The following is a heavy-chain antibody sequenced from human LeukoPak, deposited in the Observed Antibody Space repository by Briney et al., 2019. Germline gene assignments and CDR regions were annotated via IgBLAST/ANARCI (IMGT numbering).Heavy chain of an antibody. V-gene: IGHV1-2*02. D-gene: IGHD6-13*01. J-gene: IGHJ4*02. CDR3: ARVWDSSSWYSGY. CDR1: GYTFTGYY. CDR2: INSISGGT. Sequence: ASVKVSCKASGYTFTGYYMHWVRQAPGQGLEWMGWINSISGGTHYAQKFQGRVTMTRNTSISTAYMELSSLRSEDTAVYYCARVWDSSSWYSGYWGQGTLVTVSS.